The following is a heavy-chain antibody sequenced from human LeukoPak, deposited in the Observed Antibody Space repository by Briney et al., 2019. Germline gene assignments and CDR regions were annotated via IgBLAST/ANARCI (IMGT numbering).Heavy chain of an antibody. CDR2: IIPIFGTA. CDR1: GGTFSSYA. Sequence: AVKVSCKASGGTFSSYAISWVRQAPGQGLEWMGRIIPIFGTANYAQKFQGRVTITTDESTSTAYMELSSLRSEDTAVYYCARAKGRYSNFASYYFDYWGQGTLVTVSS. J-gene: IGHJ4*02. CDR3: ARAKGRYSNFASYYFDY. V-gene: IGHV1-69*05. D-gene: IGHD4-11*01.